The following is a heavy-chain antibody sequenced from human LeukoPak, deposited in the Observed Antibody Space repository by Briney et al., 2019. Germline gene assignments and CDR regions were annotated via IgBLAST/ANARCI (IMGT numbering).Heavy chain of an antibody. CDR2: LYGGGAT. Sequence: GGSLRHSCAASGLIVSKNYMSWVRQAPGKGLEWVAVLYGGGATFYADSVKGRFTISRDTAKNTLFLQMNNLRAEDTAVYYCAREDTTSREFASRGQGTLVTVSS. CDR3: AREDTTSREFAS. J-gene: IGHJ4*02. V-gene: IGHV3-53*01. D-gene: IGHD5-18*01. CDR1: GLIVSKNY.